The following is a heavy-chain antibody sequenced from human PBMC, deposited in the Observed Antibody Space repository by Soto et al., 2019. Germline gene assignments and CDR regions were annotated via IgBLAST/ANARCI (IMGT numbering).Heavy chain of an antibody. Sequence: QVQLQQWGAGLLKPSETLSLNCGVTGGSLSGYCWSWVSQPPGKGLEWIGEVKDGGHTNYSPSLRGRVTISSDTSNNQFSLRLNSVTAADTGVYYCARGQEGVVATHWDQGSLVTVSS. CDR3: ARGQEGVVATH. J-gene: IGHJ4*02. CDR2: VKDGGHT. D-gene: IGHD5-12*01. CDR1: GGSLSGYC. V-gene: IGHV4-34*01.